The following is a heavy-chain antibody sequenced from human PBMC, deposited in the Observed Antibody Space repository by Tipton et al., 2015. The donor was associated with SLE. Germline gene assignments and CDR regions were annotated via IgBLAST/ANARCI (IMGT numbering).Heavy chain of an antibody. J-gene: IGHJ4*02. CDR1: GGSISSSSYY. CDR2: IYYSGST. D-gene: IGHD3-10*01. Sequence: TLSLTCTVPGGSISSSSYYWGWIRQPPGKGLEWIGSIYYSGSTYYNPSLKSRVTISVYTSKNQFSLKMSSVTAADTAVYYCARAGEGVLDYWGQGTLVTVSS. V-gene: IGHV4-39*07. CDR3: ARAGEGVLDY.